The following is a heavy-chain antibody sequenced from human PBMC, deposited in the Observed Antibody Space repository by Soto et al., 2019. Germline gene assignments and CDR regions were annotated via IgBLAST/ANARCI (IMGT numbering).Heavy chain of an antibody. J-gene: IGHJ3*02. Sequence: SETLSLTCTVSGGSISRGGYYWSWIRQHPGKGLEWIGYIYYSGSTYYNPSLKSRVTISVDTSKNQFSLKLSSVTAADTAVNYCARGIAVAGSDDAFDIWGQGTMVTVSS. CDR1: GGSISRGGYY. CDR3: ARGIAVAGSDDAFDI. CDR2: IYYSGST. D-gene: IGHD6-19*01. V-gene: IGHV4-31*03.